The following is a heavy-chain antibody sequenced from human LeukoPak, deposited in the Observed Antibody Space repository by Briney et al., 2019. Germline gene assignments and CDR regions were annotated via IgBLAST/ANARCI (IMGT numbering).Heavy chain of an antibody. CDR3: AREGTMIVPTY. V-gene: IGHV4-59*12. D-gene: IGHD3-22*01. J-gene: IGHJ4*02. CDR1: GGSISSYY. Sequence: PSETLSLTCTVSGGSISSYYWSWIRQPPGKGLEWIGYIYYSGSTYYNPSLKSRVTISVDTSKNQFSLKLSSVTAADTAVYYCAREGTMIVPTYWGQGTLVTVSS. CDR2: IYYSGST.